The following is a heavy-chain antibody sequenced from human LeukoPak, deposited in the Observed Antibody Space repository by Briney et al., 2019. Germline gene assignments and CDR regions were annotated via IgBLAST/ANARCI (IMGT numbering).Heavy chain of an antibody. CDR3: ARDWGYYYHYGMDV. Sequence: GGSLRLSCAASGFTFSSYSMNWVRQAPGKGLEWVSSISSSSSYIYYADSVKGRFTISRDNAKNSLYLQMNSLRAEDTAVYYCARDWGYYYHYGMDVWGQGTTVTVSS. D-gene: IGHD3-16*01. V-gene: IGHV3-21*01. CDR1: GFTFSSYS. CDR2: ISSSSSYI. J-gene: IGHJ6*02.